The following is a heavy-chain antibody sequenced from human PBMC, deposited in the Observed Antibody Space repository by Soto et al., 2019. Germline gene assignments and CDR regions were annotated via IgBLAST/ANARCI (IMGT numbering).Heavy chain of an antibody. CDR1: GFTFPNYG. J-gene: IGHJ2*01. D-gene: IGHD3-10*01. CDR3: AKEASVPSFGEFWFFDL. CDR2: ASGDGFTA. Sequence: EVQLLESGGGLVQPGGSLRLSCDGSGFTFPNYGMTWVRQAPGQGLEWVSSASGDGFTAYYADSVKGRFTISRDNSKNTVDVQMNSLRAEDTAVYYCAKEASVPSFGEFWFFDLWGRGTPVTVSS. V-gene: IGHV3-23*01.